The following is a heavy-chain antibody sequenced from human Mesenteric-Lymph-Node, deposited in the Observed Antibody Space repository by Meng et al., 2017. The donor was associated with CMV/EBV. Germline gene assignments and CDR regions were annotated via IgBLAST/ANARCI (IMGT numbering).Heavy chain of an antibody. Sequence: GESLKISCAASGFTDSSNYMSWVRQAPGKGLEWVSVIYSGGSTYYADSVKGRFTISRDNSKNTLYLQMNSLRAEDTAVYYCARDRGGVIPYWGQGTLVTVSS. CDR1: GFTDSSNY. V-gene: IGHV3-66*02. CDR3: ARDRGGVIPY. D-gene: IGHD3-16*02. J-gene: IGHJ4*02. CDR2: IYSGGST.